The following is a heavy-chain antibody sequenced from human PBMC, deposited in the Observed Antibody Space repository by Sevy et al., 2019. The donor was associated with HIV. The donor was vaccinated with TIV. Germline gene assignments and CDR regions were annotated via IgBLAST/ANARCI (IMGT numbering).Heavy chain of an antibody. J-gene: IGHJ4*02. CDR1: GFTFSANW. CDR2: IKADGSDK. D-gene: IGHD3-16*01. CDR3: AHETFGRFES. V-gene: IGHV3-7*01. Sequence: GGPLRLSCAASGFTFSANWMNWVRQAPGKGLEWVANIKADGSDKHYVDSVEGRFTISRDNAKNLLFLQMNSPRVEDTAVYYCAHETFGRFESWGQGTLVTVSS.